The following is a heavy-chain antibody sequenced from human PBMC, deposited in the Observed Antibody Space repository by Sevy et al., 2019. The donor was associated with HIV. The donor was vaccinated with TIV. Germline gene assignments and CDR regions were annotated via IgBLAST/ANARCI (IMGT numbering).Heavy chain of an antibody. CDR1: GFTVSSNY. D-gene: IGHD5-12*01. Sequence: GRSLRLSCAASGFTVSSNYMSWVRQAPGKGLEWVSIISSGGSTYYADSVKGRFTISRDNSKNTLYLQMNSLRPEDTAVYYCAGTGGYDLKWNYWGQGTLVTVSS. V-gene: IGHV3-66*02. CDR3: AGTGGYDLKWNY. CDR2: ISSGGST. J-gene: IGHJ4*02.